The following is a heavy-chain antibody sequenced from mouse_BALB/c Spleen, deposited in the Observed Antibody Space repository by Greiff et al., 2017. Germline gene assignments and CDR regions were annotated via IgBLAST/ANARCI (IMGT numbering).Heavy chain of an antibody. V-gene: IGHV1S81*02. CDR2: INPSNGGT. CDR1: GYTFTSYY. D-gene: IGHD1-1*01. Sequence: QVQLQQSGAELVKPGASVKLSCKASGYTFTSYYMYWVKQRPGQGLEWIGEINPSNGGTNFNEKFKSKATLTVDKSSSTAYMQLSSLTSEDSAVYYCTRWGGYGGYFDYWGQGTTLTVSS. J-gene: IGHJ2*01. CDR3: TRWGGYGGYFDY.